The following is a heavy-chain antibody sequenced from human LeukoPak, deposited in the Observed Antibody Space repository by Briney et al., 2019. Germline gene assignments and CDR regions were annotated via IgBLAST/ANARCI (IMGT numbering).Heavy chain of an antibody. CDR2: IYRHGRT. Sequence: GGSLRLSCAASGFTVSANCMSCVRQAAGKGLEWVSIIYRHGRTYYADSVKGRFTISRDSSKNTLNLQMNSLRAEDTAVYFSARAPEHVYMPMDVWAQRTTVIVS. J-gene: IGHJ6*02. D-gene: IGHD2-2*01. V-gene: IGHV3-66*02. CDR3: ARAPEHVYMPMDV. CDR1: GFTVSANC.